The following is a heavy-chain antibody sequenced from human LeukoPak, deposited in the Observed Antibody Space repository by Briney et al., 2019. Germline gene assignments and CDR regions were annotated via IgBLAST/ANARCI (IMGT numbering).Heavy chain of an antibody. V-gene: IGHV1-69*04. CDR3: AIQPSGGVRGVIIYYYGMDV. CDR2: IIPILGIA. D-gene: IGHD3-10*01. J-gene: IGHJ6*02. CDR1: GGTFSSYA. Sequence: GSSVKVPCKASGGTFSSYAISWVRQGPGQGLEWMGRIIPILGIANYAQKFQGRVTITADKSTSTAYMELSSLRSEDTAVYYCAIQPSGGVRGVIIYYYGMDVWGQGTTVTVSS.